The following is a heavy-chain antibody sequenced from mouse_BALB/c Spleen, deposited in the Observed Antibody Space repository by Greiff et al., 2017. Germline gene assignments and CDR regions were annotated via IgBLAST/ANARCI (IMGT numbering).Heavy chain of an antibody. D-gene: IGHD2-14*01. J-gene: IGHJ3*01. V-gene: IGHV5-6-5*01. CDR2: ISSGGST. Sequence: DVKLVESGGGLVKPGGSLKLSCAASGFTFSSYAMSWVRQTPEKRLEWVASISSGGSTYYPDSVKGRFTISRDNARNILYLQMSSLRSEDTAMYYCAREGDRYDGFAYWGQGTLVTVSA. CDR1: GFTFSSYA. CDR3: AREGDRYDGFAY.